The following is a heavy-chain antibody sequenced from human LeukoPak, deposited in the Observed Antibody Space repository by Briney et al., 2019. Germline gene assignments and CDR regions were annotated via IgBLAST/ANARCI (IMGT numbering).Heavy chain of an antibody. CDR1: GYSISNGYY. J-gene: IGHJ6*03. D-gene: IGHD4-17*01. CDR2: IYHRGST. Sequence: NPSETLSLTCTVSGYSISNGYYWGWIRQPPGKGLEWVGSIYHRGSTHYNPSLKSRVTISVDTSKNQFSLKLSSVTAADTAVYYCARSYGDYVPADYYYYMDVWGKGTTGTDSS. CDR3: ARSYGDYVPADYYYYMDV. V-gene: IGHV4-38-2*02.